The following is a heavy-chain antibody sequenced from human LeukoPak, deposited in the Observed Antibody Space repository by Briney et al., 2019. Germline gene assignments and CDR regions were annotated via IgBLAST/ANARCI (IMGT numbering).Heavy chain of an antibody. CDR2: IYYTGST. D-gene: IGHD1-1*01. J-gene: IGHJ4*02. CDR3: ARTYPEWENEGSFDY. V-gene: IGHV4-39*07. Sequence: SETLSLTCSVSGGSISSSIYYWGWIRQPPGKGLEWIGSIYYTGSTHYNLSLKSRVTISIDTSQNQFSLRLSPVTAADTAVYYCARTYPEWENEGSFDYWGQGTLVTVSS. CDR1: GGSISSSIYY.